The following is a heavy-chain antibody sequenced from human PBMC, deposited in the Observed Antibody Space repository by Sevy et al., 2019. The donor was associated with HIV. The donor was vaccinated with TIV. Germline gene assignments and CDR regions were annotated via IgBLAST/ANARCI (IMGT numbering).Heavy chain of an antibody. Sequence: ASGKVSCKASGYTFTSYDINWVRQATGQGLEWMGWMHPNSGNTGYTQKFQGRVTMTRNTSISTAYMELSSLRSEDTAVYYCARGPPGMPAFDYWGQGTLVTVSS. V-gene: IGHV1-8*01. J-gene: IGHJ4*02. CDR1: GYTFTSYD. CDR2: MHPNSGNT. CDR3: ARGPPGMPAFDY. D-gene: IGHD2-2*01.